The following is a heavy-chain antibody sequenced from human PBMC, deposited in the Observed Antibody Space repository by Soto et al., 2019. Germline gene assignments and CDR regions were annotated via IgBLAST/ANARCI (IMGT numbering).Heavy chain of an antibody. CDR2: ISYDGSNK. Sequence: PGGSLRLSCAASGFTFSSYAMHWVRQAPGKGLEWVAVISYDGSNKYYADSVKGRFTISRDNSKNTLYLQMNSLRAEDTAVYYCARDLWNYYDSSGYRQGFDPWGQGTLVNVSS. D-gene: IGHD3-22*01. CDR1: GFTFSSYA. J-gene: IGHJ5*02. CDR3: ARDLWNYYDSSGYRQGFDP. V-gene: IGHV3-30-3*01.